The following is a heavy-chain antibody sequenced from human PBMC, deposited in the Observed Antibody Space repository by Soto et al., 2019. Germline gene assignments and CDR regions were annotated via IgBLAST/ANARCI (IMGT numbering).Heavy chain of an antibody. D-gene: IGHD3-3*01. J-gene: IGHJ4*02. CDR3: AKLGPFGVVIAYYFDF. CDR1: GFMFSNYA. CDR2: ISGGGVST. V-gene: IGHV3-23*01. Sequence: LRLSCAASGFMFSNYAISWVRQTPWKGLEWVSVISGGGVSTYYADSVKGRFTISRDNSKNTVYLQMNSLRAEDTAVYYCAKLGPFGVVIAYYFDFWGQGALVTVSS.